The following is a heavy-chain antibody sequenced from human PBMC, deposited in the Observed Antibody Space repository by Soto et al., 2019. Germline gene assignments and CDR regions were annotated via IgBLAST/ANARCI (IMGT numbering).Heavy chain of an antibody. CDR2: IIPIFGTA. CDR1: GGTFSSYA. Sequence: GASVKVSCKASGGTFSSYAISWVRQAPGQGLEWMGGIIPIFGTANYAQKFQGRVTITADESTSTAYMELSSLRSEDTAVYYCARPKTPYGRNSVTAFDIWGQGTMVTVSS. V-gene: IGHV1-69*13. J-gene: IGHJ3*02. CDR3: ARPKTPYGRNSVTAFDI. D-gene: IGHD4-17*01.